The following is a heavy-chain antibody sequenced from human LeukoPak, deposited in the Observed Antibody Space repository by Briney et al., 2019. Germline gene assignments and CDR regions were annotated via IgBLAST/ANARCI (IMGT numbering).Heavy chain of an antibody. D-gene: IGHD5-24*01. J-gene: IGHJ3*02. CDR2: MNPNSGNT. Sequence: GASVKVSCKASGYTFTSYDINWGRQRTAQGLELMGWMNPNSGNTGYAQKFQGRVTMTRNTSISTAYMELSSLRSEDTAVYYCARRRDGYIDAFDIWGQGTMVTVSS. V-gene: IGHV1-8*01. CDR1: GYTFTSYD. CDR3: ARRRDGYIDAFDI.